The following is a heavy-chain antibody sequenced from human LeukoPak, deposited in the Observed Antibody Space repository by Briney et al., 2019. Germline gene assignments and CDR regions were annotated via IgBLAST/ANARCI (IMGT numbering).Heavy chain of an antibody. Sequence: GGSLRLSCAASGFTVSNNYMSWVRQAPGKGLEWVSVIYSGGTTYYTDSVKGRFTISRNSSKNTLYLQMNSLRAEDTAVYYCARGFARGFDYWGQGTLVTVSS. CDR3: ARGFARGFDY. D-gene: IGHD6-6*01. J-gene: IGHJ4*02. CDR2: IYSGGTT. V-gene: IGHV3-53*01. CDR1: GFTVSNNY.